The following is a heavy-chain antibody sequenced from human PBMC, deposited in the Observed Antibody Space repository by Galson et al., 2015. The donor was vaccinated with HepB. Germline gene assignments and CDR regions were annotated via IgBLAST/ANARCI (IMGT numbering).Heavy chain of an antibody. CDR2: THYRAKWYN. J-gene: IGHJ6*02. Sequence: CAISGDSVSSNSAAWYWIRQSPSRGLEWLGRTHYRAKWYNDYAVSVRGRITINPDTSKNQFSLHLNFVTPEDTAVYYCARVAGTIYYYGMVVWGQGTTVTVSS. CDR3: ARVAGTIYYYGMVV. CDR1: GDSVSSNSAA. V-gene: IGHV6-1*01. D-gene: IGHD2-15*01.